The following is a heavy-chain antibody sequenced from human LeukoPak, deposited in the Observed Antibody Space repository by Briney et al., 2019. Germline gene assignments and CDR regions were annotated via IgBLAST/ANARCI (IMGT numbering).Heavy chain of an antibody. D-gene: IGHD2-21*02. J-gene: IGHJ4*02. CDR2: ISGSGGST. CDR3: AKGEHIVVVTDFDY. Sequence: GGSLRLSCAASGFTFSSYAMSWVRQAPGKGLAWVSAISGSGGSTYYADSVKGRFTISRDNSKNTLYLQMNSLRAEDTAVYYCAKGEHIVVVTDFDYWGQGTLVTVSS. CDR1: GFTFSSYA. V-gene: IGHV3-23*01.